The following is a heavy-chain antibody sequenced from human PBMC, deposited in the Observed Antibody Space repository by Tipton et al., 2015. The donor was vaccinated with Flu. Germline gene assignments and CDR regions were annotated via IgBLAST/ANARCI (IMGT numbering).Heavy chain of an antibody. CDR1: GYTFTSYG. CDR3: ARDCFPFRYSSGWYLCY. D-gene: IGHD6-19*01. Sequence: QLVQSGAEVKKPGASVKVSCKASGYTFTSYGISWVRQAPGQGLEWMGWISAYNGNTNYAQKLQGRVTMTTDTSTSTAYMELRGLRSGDTAVYYCARDCFPFRYSSGWYLCYWGQGTLVTVSS. V-gene: IGHV1-18*01. CDR2: ISAYNGNT. J-gene: IGHJ4*02.